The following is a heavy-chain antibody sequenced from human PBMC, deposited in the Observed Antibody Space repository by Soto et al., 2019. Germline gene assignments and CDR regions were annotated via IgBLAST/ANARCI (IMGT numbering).Heavy chain of an antibody. CDR2: TYYRSKWYN. J-gene: IGHJ3*02. D-gene: IGHD3-10*01. V-gene: IGHV6-1*01. Sequence: QVQLQQSGPGLVKPSQTLSLTCAISGDSVSSNSVAWNWIRQSPSRGLEWLGRTYYRSKWYNDXXXXXXXXXXXXXXXXXXXXXLQLNSVTPEDTAVYYCARGRFNAFGIWGQGTMVTVSS. CDR3: ARGRFNAFGI. CDR1: GDSVSSNSVA.